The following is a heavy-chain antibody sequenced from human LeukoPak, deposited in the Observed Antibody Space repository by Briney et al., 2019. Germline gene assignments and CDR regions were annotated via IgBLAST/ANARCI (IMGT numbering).Heavy chain of an antibody. CDR2: ISAYNGNT. J-gene: IGHJ4*02. D-gene: IGHD4-17*01. Sequence: ASVKVSCKASGYTFTSYGISWVRQAPGQGLEWMGWISAYNGNTNYAQKLQGRVTMTTDTSTSTAYMELRSLRSDDTAVYYCAVHRGLMTTVTALDYWGQGTLVTVSS. V-gene: IGHV1-18*01. CDR3: AVHRGLMTTVTALDY. CDR1: GYTFTSYG.